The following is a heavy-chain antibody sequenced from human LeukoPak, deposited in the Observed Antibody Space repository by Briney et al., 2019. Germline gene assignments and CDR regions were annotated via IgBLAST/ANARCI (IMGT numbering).Heavy chain of an antibody. CDR2: INHSGST. D-gene: IGHD3-22*01. CDR1: GGSFSGYY. V-gene: IGHV4-34*01. Sequence: SETLSLTCAVYGGSFSGYYWSWIRQPPGKGLEWIGEINHSGSTNYNPSLKSRVTISVDTSKNQFSLKLSSVTAADTAVYYCARNYYYYDSSGYRNDAFDIWGQGTMVTVSS. CDR3: ARNYYYYDSSGYRNDAFDI. J-gene: IGHJ3*02.